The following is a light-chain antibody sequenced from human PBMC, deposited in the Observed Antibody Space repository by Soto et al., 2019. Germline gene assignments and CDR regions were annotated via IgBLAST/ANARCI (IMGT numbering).Light chain of an antibody. J-gene: IGLJ2*01. CDR2: DVS. CDR1: SSDVGGYNY. CDR3: SSYTSSSTPV. V-gene: IGLV2-14*01. Sequence: QSALTQPASVSGSPGQSITISCTGTSSDVGGYNYVSWYQQHPGKAPKLMIYDVSNRPSGVSNRFPGSKSGNTASLTISVLQAEDEADYYCSSYTSSSTPVFGGGTKLTVL.